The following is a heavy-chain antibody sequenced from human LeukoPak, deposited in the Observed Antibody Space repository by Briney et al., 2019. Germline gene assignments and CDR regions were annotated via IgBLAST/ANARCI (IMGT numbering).Heavy chain of an antibody. D-gene: IGHD3-10*01. Sequence: SETLSLICSVSSGSINKDYWSWIRQSPGKGLEWIGYIHYRGSTNYNPSLKSRVTMSVDTSRRHFSLKLTPVTGADWAIYYCATFGINNWFDPWGQGTLVAVSS. CDR3: ATFGINNWFDP. J-gene: IGHJ5*02. V-gene: IGHV4-59*01. CDR1: SGSINKDY. CDR2: IHYRGST.